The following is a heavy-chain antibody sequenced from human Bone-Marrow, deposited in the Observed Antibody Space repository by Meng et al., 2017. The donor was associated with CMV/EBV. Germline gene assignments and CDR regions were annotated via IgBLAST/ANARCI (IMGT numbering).Heavy chain of an antibody. CDR1: GGTFSSYA. J-gene: IGHJ4*02. CDR2: IIPIFGTA. V-gene: IGHV1-69*05. CDR3: ASALYYDFWIGYGY. Sequence: SVKVSCKASGGTFSSYAVSWVRQAPGQGLEWTGGIIPIFGTANYAQKFQGRVTITTDESTSTAYMELSSLRSVDTAVYYCASALYYDFWIGYGYWGQGDLVNVSS. D-gene: IGHD3-3*01.